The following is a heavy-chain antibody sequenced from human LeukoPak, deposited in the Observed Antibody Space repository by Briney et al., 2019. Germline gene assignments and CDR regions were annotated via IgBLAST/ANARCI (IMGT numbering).Heavy chain of an antibody. CDR3: ARGGYCSSTSCPTISYGMDV. J-gene: IGHJ6*02. CDR2: INSDGSST. CDR1: GFTFSSYW. Sequence: GGSLRLSCAASGFTFSSYWMHWVRQAPGKGLVWVSRINSDGSSTSYADSVKGRFTISRDNAKNTLYLQMNSLRAEDTAVYYCARGGYCSSTSCPTISYGMDVWGQGTTVTVSS. V-gene: IGHV3-74*01. D-gene: IGHD2-2*01.